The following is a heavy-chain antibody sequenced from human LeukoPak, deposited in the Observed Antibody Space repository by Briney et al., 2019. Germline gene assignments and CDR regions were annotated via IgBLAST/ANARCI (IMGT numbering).Heavy chain of an antibody. D-gene: IGHD6-13*01. CDR1: GGCFSGYY. V-gene: IGHV4-34*01. CDR3: ARGRQHDNWFDP. CDR2: INHSGST. Sequence: SETLSLTCAVYGGCFSGYYWSWIRQPPGKGLEWIGEINHSGSTNYNPSLKSRVTISVDTSKNQFSLKLSSVTAADTAVYYCARGRQHDNWFDPWGQGTLVTVSS. J-gene: IGHJ5*02.